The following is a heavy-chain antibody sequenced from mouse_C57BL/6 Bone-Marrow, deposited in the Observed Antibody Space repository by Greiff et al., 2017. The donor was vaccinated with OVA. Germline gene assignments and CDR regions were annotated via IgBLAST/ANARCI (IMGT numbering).Heavy chain of an antibody. D-gene: IGHD2-2*01. Sequence: EVMLVESGPVLVKPGASVKMSCKASGYTFTDYYMNWVKQSHGKSLEWIGVINPYNGGTSYNQKFKGKATLTVDKSSSTAYMELNSLTSEDSAVYYCTRWLNWYFDVWGTGTTVTVSS. J-gene: IGHJ1*03. CDR2: INPYNGGT. CDR1: GYTFTDYY. CDR3: TRWLNWYFDV. V-gene: IGHV1-19*01.